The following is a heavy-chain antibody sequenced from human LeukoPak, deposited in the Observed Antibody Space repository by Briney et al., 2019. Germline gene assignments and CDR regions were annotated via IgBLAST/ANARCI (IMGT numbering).Heavy chain of an antibody. J-gene: IGHJ4*02. CDR1: GFTVSSNY. Sequence: GGSLRLSCAASGFTVSSNYMSWVRQAPGKGLEWVSVIYSGGSTYYADSVKGRFTISRHNSKNTLYLQMNSLRAEDTAVYYCARGGSIAAAGYFDYWGQGTLVTVSS. CDR3: ARGGSIAAAGYFDY. CDR2: IYSGGST. V-gene: IGHV3-53*04. D-gene: IGHD6-13*01.